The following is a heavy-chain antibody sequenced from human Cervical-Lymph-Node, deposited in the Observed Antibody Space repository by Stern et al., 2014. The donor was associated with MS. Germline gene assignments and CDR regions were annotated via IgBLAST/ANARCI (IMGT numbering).Heavy chain of an antibody. D-gene: IGHD3-10*01. Sequence: VQLVQSGAEVTKPGASVKVSCKASGYTFTRYHMHWVRQAPDQGLESIGIINPSGGSTSYAQKFQGRVTMTRDTSTSTVYMELSSLRSDDTAVYYCARESYYGNVFFDYWGQGTLVTVSS. J-gene: IGHJ4*02. CDR3: ARESYYGNVFFDY. V-gene: IGHV1-46*01. CDR1: GYTFTRYH. CDR2: INPSGGST.